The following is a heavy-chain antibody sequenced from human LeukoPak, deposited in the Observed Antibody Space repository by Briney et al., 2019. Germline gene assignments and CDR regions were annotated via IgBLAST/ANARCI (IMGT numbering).Heavy chain of an antibody. D-gene: IGHD4-17*01. CDR3: ASTITVTTDY. CDR1: GGSISGYY. CDR2: IYHSGGT. V-gene: IGHV4-38-2*02. J-gene: IGHJ4*02. Sequence: SETLSLTCTVSGGSISGYYWGWIRQPPGKGLEWIGSIYHSGGTYYNPSLKSRVTISVDTTKNQFSLKLTSVTAADTAVYYCASTITVTTDYWGQGTLVTVSS.